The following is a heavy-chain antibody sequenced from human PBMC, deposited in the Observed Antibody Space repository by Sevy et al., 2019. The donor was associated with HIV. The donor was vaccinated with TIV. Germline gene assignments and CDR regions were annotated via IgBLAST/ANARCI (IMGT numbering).Heavy chain of an antibody. V-gene: IGHV4-61*02. CDR2: IYTSGRT. CDR1: GDSISSGNHW. J-gene: IGHJ6*02. D-gene: IGHD1-26*01. Sequence: SQTLSLTCTVSGDSISSGNHWWSWIRQPAGKGLEWIGRIYTSGRTIYNPVLRGRVTMSVDTSTNQFFLNLNSVTAADTAVYYCARDGIRRDYYHGMDVWGQGTTVTVSS. CDR3: ARDGIRRDYYHGMDV.